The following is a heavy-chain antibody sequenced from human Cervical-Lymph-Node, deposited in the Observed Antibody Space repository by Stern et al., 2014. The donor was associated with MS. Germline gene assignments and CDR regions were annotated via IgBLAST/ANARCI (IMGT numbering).Heavy chain of an antibody. CDR3: TREATAHSGTFDF. J-gene: IGHJ4*02. CDR1: GGSFSSYA. CDR2: IIPMYGAA. D-gene: IGHD1-14*01. Sequence: VQLVESGAEMKKPGSSVKVSCKASGGSFSSYAVNWVRLAPGQGPEWMGGIIPMYGAANYAQKFQGRVTLIADESTSTAYMELISLTSEDTAVYYCTREATAHSGTFDFWGQGTLVTV. V-gene: IGHV1-69*01.